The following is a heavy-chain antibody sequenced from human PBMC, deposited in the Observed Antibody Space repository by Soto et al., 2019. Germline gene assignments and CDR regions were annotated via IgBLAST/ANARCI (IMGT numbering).Heavy chain of an antibody. D-gene: IGHD4-17*01. CDR2: ISAYNGNT. CDR3: ARVRGDYGDGYFDL. CDR1: GYTFTSYG. V-gene: IGHV1-18*04. Sequence: QVQLVQSGAEVKKPGASVKVSCKASGYTFTSYGISWVRQAPGQGLEWMGWISAYNGNTNYAQKLQGRVNMTTDTSTSTAYMKLRCLRSDDTAVYYCARVRGDYGDGYFDLWGRGTLVTVSS. J-gene: IGHJ2*01.